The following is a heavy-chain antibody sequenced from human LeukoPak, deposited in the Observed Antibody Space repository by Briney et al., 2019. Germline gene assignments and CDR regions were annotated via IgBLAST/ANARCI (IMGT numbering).Heavy chain of an antibody. CDR3: AREPIAAADD. V-gene: IGHV4-61*08. J-gene: IGHJ4*02. D-gene: IGHD6-13*01. Sequence: SETLSLTCTVSGGSVSSGDYYWTWIRQPPGKALEWIGYIYYGGSTNYNPSLKSRVTISVDTSKNQFSLKPSSVTDADTAVYYCAREPIAAADDWGQGTLVTVSS. CDR1: GGSVSSGDYY. CDR2: IYYGGST.